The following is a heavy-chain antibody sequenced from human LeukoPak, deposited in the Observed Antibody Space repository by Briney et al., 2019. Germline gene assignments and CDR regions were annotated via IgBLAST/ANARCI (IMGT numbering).Heavy chain of an antibody. J-gene: IGHJ4*02. Sequence: PSETLSLTCAVYGGSFSGYYWSWIRQPPGKGLEWIGEINHSGSTNYNPSLKSRVTISVDTSKNQFSLKLSSATAADTAVYYCARGLDYDFWSDPTYYFDYWGQGTLVTVSS. V-gene: IGHV4-34*01. CDR1: GGSFSGYY. CDR2: INHSGST. CDR3: ARGLDYDFWSDPTYYFDY. D-gene: IGHD3-3*01.